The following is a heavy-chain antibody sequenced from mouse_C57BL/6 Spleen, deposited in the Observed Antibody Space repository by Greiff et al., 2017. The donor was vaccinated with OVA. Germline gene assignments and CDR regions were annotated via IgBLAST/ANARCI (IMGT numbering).Heavy chain of an antibody. V-gene: IGHV1-80*01. Sequence: QVQLQQSGAELVKPGASVKISCKASGYAFSSYWMNWVKQRPGKGLEWIGQIYPGDGDTNYNGKFKGKATLTADKSSSTAYMQLSSLTSEDSAVYFCARVYYGSHAMDYWGQGTSVTVSS. CDR3: ARVYYGSHAMDY. CDR2: IYPGDGDT. CDR1: GYAFSSYW. J-gene: IGHJ4*01. D-gene: IGHD1-1*01.